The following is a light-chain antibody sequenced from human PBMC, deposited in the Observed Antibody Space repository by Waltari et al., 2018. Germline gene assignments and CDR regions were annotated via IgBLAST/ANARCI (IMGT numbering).Light chain of an antibody. CDR3: APWDDSLSGPGV. J-gene: IGLJ3*02. CDR2: SNN. V-gene: IGLV1-47*02. CDR1: SSNIGSNF. Sequence: QSVLTQPPSASGTPGQRVTISCSGSSSNIGSNFVYWYQQLPGTAPKLLIYSNNQRPSGVPDRFSGSKSGTSASLAISGLRSEDEADYYCAPWDDSLSGPGVFGGGTKLTVL.